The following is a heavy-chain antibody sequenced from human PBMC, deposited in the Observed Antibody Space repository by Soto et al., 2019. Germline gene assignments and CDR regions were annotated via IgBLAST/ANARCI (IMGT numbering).Heavy chain of an antibody. Sequence: SETLSLTCTVSGASIRSTDYYWSWIHHAPGKGLEWIGYVYYTRRTYYNPSVMSRLTISVDTSKNQFYLKLTSVTAAETAVYYCVRTGREGALAPYWFDRWGKGTHVTASS. D-gene: IGHD3-9*01. CDR3: VRTGREGALAPYWFDR. CDR2: VYYTRRT. CDR1: GASIRSTDYY. J-gene: IGHJ5*02. V-gene: IGHV4-30-4*01.